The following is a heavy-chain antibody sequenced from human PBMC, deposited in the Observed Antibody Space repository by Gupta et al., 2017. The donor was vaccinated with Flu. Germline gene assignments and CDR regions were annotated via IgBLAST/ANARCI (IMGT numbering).Heavy chain of an antibody. Sequence: QVPLAAPGGGVVQPGMSLKLSCAASGFTFGNYGMHWVRQAPGKGLDWVAIISHDGSDENYADSVKGRFTISRDNSKNVLYLQMNSLRPEDTGVYYCARGCSGGTFCYYIDHWGQGTLVTVST. D-gene: IGHD2-15*01. CDR3: ARGCSGGTFCYYIDH. J-gene: IGHJ4*02. CDR2: ISHDGSDE. CDR1: GFTFGNYG. V-gene: IGHV3-30*03.